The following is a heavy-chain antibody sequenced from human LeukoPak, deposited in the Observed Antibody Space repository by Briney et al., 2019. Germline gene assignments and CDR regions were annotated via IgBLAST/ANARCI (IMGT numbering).Heavy chain of an antibody. D-gene: IGHD3-10*01. Sequence: GGSLRLSCAASGFTFSNAWMSWVRQAPGKGLEWVGRIKSKTDGGTTDYAAPVKGRFTISRDDSKNTLYLQMNSLKTEDTAVYYCTTDISTRVGSRSYFLGYYYYGMDVWGQGTTVTVSS. CDR3: TTDISTRVGSRSYFLGYYYYGMDV. CDR1: GFTFSNAW. CDR2: IKSKTDGGTT. V-gene: IGHV3-15*01. J-gene: IGHJ6*02.